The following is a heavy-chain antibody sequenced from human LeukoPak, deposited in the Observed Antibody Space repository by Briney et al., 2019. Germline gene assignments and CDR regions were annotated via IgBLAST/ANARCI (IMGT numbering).Heavy chain of an antibody. V-gene: IGHV4-59*08. CDR3: ARSRTTVTTSGAFDI. J-gene: IGHJ3*02. Sequence: SETLSPTCTVSGGSISSYYWSWIRQPPGKGLEWIGYIYYSGSTNYNPSLKSRVTISVDTSKNQFSLKLSSVTAADTAVYYCARSRTTVTTSGAFDIWGQGTMVTVSS. CDR1: GGSISSYY. CDR2: IYYSGST. D-gene: IGHD4-17*01.